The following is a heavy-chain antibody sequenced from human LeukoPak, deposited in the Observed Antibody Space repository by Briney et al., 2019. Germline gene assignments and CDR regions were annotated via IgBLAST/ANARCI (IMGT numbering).Heavy chain of an antibody. V-gene: IGHV1-2*02. D-gene: IGHD3-10*01. J-gene: IGHJ4*02. CDR1: GYTFTGYY. CDR3: ARDTGGSGSYYGFDY. Sequence: ASVKVSCKASGYTFTGYYIHRVRQAPGQGLECVGWINPNSGGTNYAQKFQGRVTMTRDTSISTAYMELSRLRSDDTAVYYCARDTGGSGSYYGFDYWGQGTLVTVSS. CDR2: INPNSGGT.